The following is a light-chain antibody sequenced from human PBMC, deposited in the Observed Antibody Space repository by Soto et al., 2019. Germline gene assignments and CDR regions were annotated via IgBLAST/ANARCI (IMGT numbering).Light chain of an antibody. CDR2: GAS. CDR3: QQYGRSKRWT. Sequence: EIVLTQSPGTLSLSPGERATLSCRASQSVSSSYLAWYQQKHGQAPRLLIYGASSRATGIPDRFSVSWSGTDFTPPISRLEPADFAVYYCQQYGRSKRWTFGQGTKVELK. V-gene: IGKV3-20*01. CDR1: QSVSSSY. J-gene: IGKJ1*01.